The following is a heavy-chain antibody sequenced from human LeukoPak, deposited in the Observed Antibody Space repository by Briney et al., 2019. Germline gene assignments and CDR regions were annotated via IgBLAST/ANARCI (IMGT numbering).Heavy chain of an antibody. CDR2: IYHSGST. V-gene: IGHV4-38-2*01. J-gene: IGHJ4*02. CDR1: GYSISSGYY. CDR3: ASDSRSWYLGGPFDH. Sequence: PSETLSLTCAVSGYSISSGYYWGWIRQPPGKGLEWVGSIYHSGSTYYNPSLKSRVTISVDTSKNQFSLKLSSVTAADTAVYYCASDSRSWYLGGPFDHWGQGTLVTVSS. D-gene: IGHD6-13*01.